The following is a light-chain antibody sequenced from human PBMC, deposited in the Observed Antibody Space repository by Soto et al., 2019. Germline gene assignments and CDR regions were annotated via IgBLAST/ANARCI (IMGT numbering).Light chain of an antibody. CDR3: RQANSFPPT. CDR1: QGISSW. V-gene: IGKV1-12*01. CDR2: AAS. J-gene: IGKJ1*01. Sequence: DIPMTQSPSSVSASVGDRVTISCRASQGISSWLAWYQQKPGKAPKLLMYAASSLQSWVPLRFSGSGAATDFPHTISSLQPEDVATYHCRQANSFPPTFGHGTKVEIK.